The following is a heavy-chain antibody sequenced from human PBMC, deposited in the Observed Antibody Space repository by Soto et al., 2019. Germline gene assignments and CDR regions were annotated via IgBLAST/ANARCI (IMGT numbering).Heavy chain of an antibody. J-gene: IGHJ4*02. Sequence: EVQLVESGGGLVEPGGSIRLSCVASGFTFTKAYMTWVRQAPGKGLEWVGRIKGSHAGGTTDYATAVKGRFTFSREDTKNTLDLAMNSMKSDDTSVYDCATEGGDPGSSCYGAYGGEGTLVTVSS. CDR1: GFTFTKAY. V-gene: IGHV3-15*01. D-gene: IGHD6-13*01. CDR2: IKGSHAGGTT. CDR3: ATEGGDPGSSCYGAY.